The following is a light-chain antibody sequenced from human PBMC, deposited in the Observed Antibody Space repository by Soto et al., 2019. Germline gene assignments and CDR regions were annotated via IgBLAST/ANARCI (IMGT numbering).Light chain of an antibody. V-gene: IGKV3-20*01. CDR1: QSVGSS. J-gene: IGKJ1*01. Sequence: EIVLTQSPGTLSVSPGERGTLSCRASQSVGSSLSWYQQKPGQAPRLLFYGAINRATGIPDRFSGSGFGTDFTLTITRLEPEDFAVYYCQQYGDSPQTFGPGTKVDI. CDR2: GAI. CDR3: QQYGDSPQT.